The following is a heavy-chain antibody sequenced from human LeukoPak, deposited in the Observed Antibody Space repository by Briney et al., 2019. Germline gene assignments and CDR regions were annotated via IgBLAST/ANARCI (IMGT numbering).Heavy chain of an antibody. CDR2: IRYDGSNK. CDR1: GFTFSSYG. J-gene: IGHJ6*02. D-gene: IGHD3-9*01. CDR3: AIPPTYYDILTGYQNYYYGMDV. Sequence: GGSLRLSCAASGFTFSSYGMRWVRQAPGKGLEWVAVIRYDGSNKYYADSVKGRLTISRDNSKHSLYLQMNSLRAEDTAVYYCAIPPTYYDILTGYQNYYYGMDVWGQRTAVTVSS. V-gene: IGHV3-33*01.